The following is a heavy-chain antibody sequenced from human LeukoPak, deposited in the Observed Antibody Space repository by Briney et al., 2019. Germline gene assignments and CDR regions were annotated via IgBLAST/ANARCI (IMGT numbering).Heavy chain of an antibody. CDR2: ISSSSSYI. CDR3: ANRKKGNWFDP. D-gene: IGHD3-16*02. V-gene: IGHV3-21*04. J-gene: IGHJ5*02. CDR1: GFTFSSYS. Sequence: GGSLRLSCAASGFTFSSYSMNWVRQAPGKGLEWVSSISSSSSYIYYADSVKGRFTISRDNSKNTLYLQMNSLRAEDTAVYYCANRKKGNWFDPWGQGTLVTVSS.